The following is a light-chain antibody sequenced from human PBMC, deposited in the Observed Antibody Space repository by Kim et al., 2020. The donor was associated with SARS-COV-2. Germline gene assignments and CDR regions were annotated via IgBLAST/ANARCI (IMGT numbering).Light chain of an antibody. V-gene: IGLV7-46*01. CDR2: DAN. CDR1: TGAVTSGHF. CDR3: LLYYSGPRV. Sequence: PGGKVTLTCGSSTGAVTSGHFPYWFQQKPGQAPRTLIYDANNKHAWTPARFSGSLLGGKAALTLSGAQPEDEADYYCLLYYSGPRVFGGGTQLTVL. J-gene: IGLJ2*01.